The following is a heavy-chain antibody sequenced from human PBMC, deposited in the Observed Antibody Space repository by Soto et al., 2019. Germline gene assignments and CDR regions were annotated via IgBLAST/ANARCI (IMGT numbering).Heavy chain of an antibody. D-gene: IGHD3-22*01. CDR1: GFTFSSYA. CDR3: ARDFDYYDSSGYLVY. J-gene: IGHJ4*02. V-gene: IGHV3-30-3*01. CDR2: ISYDGSNK. Sequence: GGSLRLSCAASGFTFSSYAMHWVRQAPGKGLEWVAVISYDGSNKYYADSVKGRFTISRDNSKNTLYLQMNSLRAEDTAVYYCARDFDYYDSSGYLVYRGQGTLVTVSS.